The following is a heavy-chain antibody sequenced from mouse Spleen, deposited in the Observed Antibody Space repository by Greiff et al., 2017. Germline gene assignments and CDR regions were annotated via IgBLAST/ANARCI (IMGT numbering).Heavy chain of an antibody. CDR2: ISDGGSYT. J-gene: IGHJ3*01. V-gene: IGHV5-4*01. D-gene: IGHD1-2*01. CDR1: GFTFSSYA. CDR3: ARDEYYGRAGAY. Sequence: EVKLMESGGGLVKPGGSLKLSCAASGFTFSSYAMSWVRQTPEKRLEWVATISDGGSYTYYPDNVKGRFTISRDNAKNNLYLQMSHLKSEDTAMYYCARDEYYGRAGAYWGQGTLVTVSA.